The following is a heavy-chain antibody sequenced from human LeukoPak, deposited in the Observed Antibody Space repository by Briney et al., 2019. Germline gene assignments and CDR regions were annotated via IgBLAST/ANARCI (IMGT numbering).Heavy chain of an antibody. CDR2: ISYDGSNK. V-gene: IGHV3-30-3*01. CDR3: SYGMDV. J-gene: IGHJ6*02. CDR1: GFTFSSYA. Sequence: TGGSLRLSCAASGFTFSSYAMHWVRQAPGKGLEWVAVISYDGSNKYYADSVKGRFTISRDNSKNTLYLQMNSLRAEDTAVYYCSYGMDVWGQGTTVTVSS.